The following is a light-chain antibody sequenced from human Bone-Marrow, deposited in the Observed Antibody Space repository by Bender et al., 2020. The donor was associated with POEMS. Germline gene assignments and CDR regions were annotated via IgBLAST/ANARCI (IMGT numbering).Light chain of an antibody. CDR1: SNDVGASHY. Sequence: QSALTQPASVSGSPGQSIAISCTGTSNDVGASHYVSWYQQFPDRAPKLLISEVSHRPSGVSHLFSGSKSGNTASLTISGLQAEDEADYYCCSYAGRSTLVCGGRTKVTVL. J-gene: IGLJ2*01. V-gene: IGLV2-14*01. CDR2: EVS. CDR3: CSYAGRSTLV.